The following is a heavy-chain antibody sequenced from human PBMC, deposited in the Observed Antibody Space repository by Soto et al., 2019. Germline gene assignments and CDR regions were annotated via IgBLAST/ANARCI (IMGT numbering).Heavy chain of an antibody. Sequence: PSETLSLTCAVSGGSISSSNWWSWVRQPPGKGLEWIGEIYHSGSTNYNPSLKSRVTISVDKSKNQFSLKLSSVTAADTAVYYCARDSKREQKLDYYYYGMDVWGQGTKVNVYS. D-gene: IGHD6-13*01. CDR3: ARDSKREQKLDYYYYGMDV. CDR2: IYHSGST. J-gene: IGHJ6*02. V-gene: IGHV4-4*02. CDR1: GGSISSSNW.